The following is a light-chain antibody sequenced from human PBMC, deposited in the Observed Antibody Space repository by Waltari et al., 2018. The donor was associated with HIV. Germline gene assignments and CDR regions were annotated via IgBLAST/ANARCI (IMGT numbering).Light chain of an antibody. J-gene: IGLJ3*02. V-gene: IGLV3-1*01. CDR3: QAWDNNLAV. CDR2: HDN. Sequence: SYELTQPPSLSVSPGQTASIPCSGDKLGEKYSFWYQQKSGQSPRLVMSHDNKRPSGIPERFSGSNSGNTATLTISGTQSMDEADYYCQAWDNNLAVFGGGTKLTVL. CDR1: KLGEKY.